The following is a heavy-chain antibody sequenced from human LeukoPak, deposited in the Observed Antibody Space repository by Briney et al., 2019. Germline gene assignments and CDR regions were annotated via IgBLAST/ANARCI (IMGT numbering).Heavy chain of an antibody. CDR3: ARIGSSSWPYYYYYYGMDV. Sequence: ASVKVSCKASGYTFTGYYMHWVRQAPGQGLEWMGWINPNSGGTNYAQKFQGRVTMTTDTSTSTAYMELRSLRSDDTAVYYCARIGSSSWPYYYYYYGMDVWGQGTTVTVSS. J-gene: IGHJ6*02. CDR1: GYTFTGYY. V-gene: IGHV1-2*02. CDR2: INPNSGGT. D-gene: IGHD6-13*01.